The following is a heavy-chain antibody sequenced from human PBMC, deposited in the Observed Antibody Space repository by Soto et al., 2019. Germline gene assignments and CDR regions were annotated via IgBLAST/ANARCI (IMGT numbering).Heavy chain of an antibody. CDR1: GYTFTSYD. D-gene: IGHD3-3*01. V-gene: IGHV1-8*01. J-gene: IGHJ6*03. Sequence: ASVKVSCKASGYTFTSYDINWVRQATGQGLEWMGWMNPNSGNTGYAQKFQGRVTMTRNTSISTAYMELSSLRSEDTAVYYCARAHAFWCGYSYTFDYYYYMDAWGKGTTVPISS. CDR2: MNPNSGNT. CDR3: ARAHAFWCGYSYTFDYYYYMDA.